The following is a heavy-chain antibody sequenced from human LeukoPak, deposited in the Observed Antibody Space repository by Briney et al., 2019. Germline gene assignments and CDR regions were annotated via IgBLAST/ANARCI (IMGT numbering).Heavy chain of an antibody. V-gene: IGHV4-61*02. J-gene: IGHJ4*02. Sequence: PSETLSLTCSVSGDSITSGNYYWTWIRQPAGKGLEWIGLIYTSGSTKYNPSLKSRITISLDTSKNQFSLQLNSVTAADTAVYYCARVNQLLFDYWGQGTLVTVSS. D-gene: IGHD2-2*01. CDR2: IYTSGST. CDR3: ARVNQLLFDY. CDR1: GDSITSGNYY.